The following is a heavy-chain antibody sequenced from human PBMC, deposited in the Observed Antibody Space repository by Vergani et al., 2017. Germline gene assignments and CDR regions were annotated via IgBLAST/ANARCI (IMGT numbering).Heavy chain of an antibody. V-gene: IGHV4-34*01. Sequence: QVQLQQWGAGLFKPSETLSLTCAVYGGSFSDYYWSWIRQPPGKGLEWIGEINHSGSTNYNPSLKSRVTISVDTSKNQFSLKLSSVTAADTAVYYCARGRITMVRGVMRYFDLWGRGTLVTVSS. D-gene: IGHD3-10*01. CDR2: INHSGST. CDR1: GGSFSDYY. CDR3: ARGRITMVRGVMRYFDL. J-gene: IGHJ2*01.